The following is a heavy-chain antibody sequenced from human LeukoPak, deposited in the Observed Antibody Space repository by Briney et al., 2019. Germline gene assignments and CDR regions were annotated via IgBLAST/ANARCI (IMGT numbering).Heavy chain of an antibody. V-gene: IGHV3-30*18. J-gene: IGHJ3*02. Sequence: GGSLRLSCAASRFTFSTYGMHWVRQAPGKGLEWMALISYDGNKKYYADSVKGRFTISRDNPESTLYLQVNSLRPEDTAVYYCAKGRQQWWTFDALDIWGQGTAVTVSS. CDR2: ISYDGNKK. CDR1: RFTFSTYG. CDR3: AKGRQQWWTFDALDI. D-gene: IGHD5-18*01.